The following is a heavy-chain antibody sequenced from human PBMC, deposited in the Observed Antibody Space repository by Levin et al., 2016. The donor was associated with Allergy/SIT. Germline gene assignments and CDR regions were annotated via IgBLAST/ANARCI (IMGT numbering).Heavy chain of an antibody. Sequence: SGPTLVKPTETLTLTCTWSGFSFNTSAMRMSWFRQPPGKALEWLARIDWDDEKFYNTSLRTRLSISKHTSKNQVVLRMTNMDPVDTATYFCARMDLGRFFLYWGQGSLVTVS. CDR2: IDWDDEK. CDR3: ARMDLGRFFLY. D-gene: IGHD2/OR15-2a*01. J-gene: IGHJ4*02. CDR1: GFSFNTSAMR. V-gene: IGHV2-70*04.